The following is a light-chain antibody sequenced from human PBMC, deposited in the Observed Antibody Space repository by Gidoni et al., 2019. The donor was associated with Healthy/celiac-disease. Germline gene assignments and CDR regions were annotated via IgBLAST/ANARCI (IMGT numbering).Light chain of an antibody. CDR2: EVS. CDR1: QSLLHSDGKTY. Sequence: DIVMTQTPLPLSVTPGQPAPISCKSSQSLLHSDGKTYLYSYLQKPGQSPQLLIYEVSNRFPGVAERFSGSGSGTDFTLKISRVEDEDVGVYYCMQSIQLPPTFGPGTKVDIK. V-gene: IGKV2D-29*02. CDR3: MQSIQLPPT. J-gene: IGKJ3*01.